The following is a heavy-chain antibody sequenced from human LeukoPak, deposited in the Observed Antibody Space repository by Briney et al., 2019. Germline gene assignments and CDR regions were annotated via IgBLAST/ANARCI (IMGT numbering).Heavy chain of an antibody. Sequence: PSEILSLTCTVSGGSVSSDRYYWSWIRQPPGKGLEWIAYVYYSGTTNYNPSLKSRVTISVDTSKNQFSLKLSSVTAADTAVYYCARGQIVAPVDYWGQGTQVTVSS. CDR3: ARGQIVAPVDY. V-gene: IGHV4-61*01. J-gene: IGHJ4*02. CDR1: GGSVSSDRYY. CDR2: VYYSGTT. D-gene: IGHD3-22*01.